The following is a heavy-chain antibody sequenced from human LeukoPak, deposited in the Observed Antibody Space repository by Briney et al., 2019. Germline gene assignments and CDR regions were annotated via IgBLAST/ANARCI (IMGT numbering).Heavy chain of an antibody. Sequence: PGGSLRLSCAASGFTFSSYAMSWVRQAPGKGLEWVSTISVGVGGTYSADSVQGRFTIPRDNSKSTLNLQMNSLRADDTAIYYCARDLGRDGHEIFDYWGQGTLVTVSS. CDR2: ISVGVGGT. CDR3: ARDLGRDGHEIFDY. CDR1: GFTFSSYA. V-gene: IGHV3-23*01. J-gene: IGHJ4*02. D-gene: IGHD5-24*01.